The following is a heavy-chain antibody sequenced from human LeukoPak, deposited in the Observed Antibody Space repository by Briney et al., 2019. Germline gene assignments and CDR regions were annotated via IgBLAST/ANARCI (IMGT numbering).Heavy chain of an antibody. CDR3: ARDGGRDSILGYYYYYYMDV. J-gene: IGHJ6*03. CDR2: IYYSGST. V-gene: IGHV4-59*12. CDR1: GGSISSYY. D-gene: IGHD3-22*01. Sequence: PSETLSLTCTVSGGSISSYYWSWIRQPPGKGLEWIGYIYYSGSTNYNPSLKSRVTISVDTSKNQFSLKLSSVTAADTAVYYCARDGGRDSILGYYYYYYMDVWGKGTTVTVSS.